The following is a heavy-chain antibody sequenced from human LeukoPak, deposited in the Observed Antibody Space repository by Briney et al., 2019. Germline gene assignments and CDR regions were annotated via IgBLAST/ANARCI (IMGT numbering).Heavy chain of an antibody. CDR2: IRYDGSNK. Sequence: GGSLRLSCAASGFTFSSYGMHLVRQAPGKGLEWVAFIRYDGSNKYYADSVKGRFTISRDNSKNTLYLQMNSLRAEDTAVYYCAKDPSLYSGSYLPIWGQGTMVTVSS. J-gene: IGHJ3*02. CDR1: GFTFSSYG. CDR3: AKDPSLYSGSYLPI. V-gene: IGHV3-30*02. D-gene: IGHD1-26*01.